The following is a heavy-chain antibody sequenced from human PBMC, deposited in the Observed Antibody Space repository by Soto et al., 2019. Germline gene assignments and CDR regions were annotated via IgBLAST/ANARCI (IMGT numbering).Heavy chain of an antibody. Sequence: QVELVQSGVEVQKPGSSVKVSCQASEDTFRNYAISWVRQAPGQGLEWMGGIIPIFGTANYAEKIQGRVTITADTSANTVYLELSSLRSDDTAVYYCASTKYDSSSYYYWYLGLWGRGTLVTVSS. CDR1: EDTFRNYA. CDR2: IIPIFGTA. J-gene: IGHJ2*01. D-gene: IGHD3-22*01. V-gene: IGHV1-69*06. CDR3: ASTKYDSSSYYYWYLGL.